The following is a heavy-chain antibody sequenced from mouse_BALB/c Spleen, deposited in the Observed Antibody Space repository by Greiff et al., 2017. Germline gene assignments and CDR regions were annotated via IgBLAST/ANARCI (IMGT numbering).Heavy chain of an antibody. Sequence: EVQGVESGGGLVKPGGSLKLSCAASGFAFSSYDMSWVRQTPEKRLEWVAYISSGGGSTYYPDTVKGRFTISRDNAKNTLYLQMSSLKSEDTAMYYCARDPTTVVVRPNWYFDVWGAGTTVTVSS. V-gene: IGHV5-12-1*01. J-gene: IGHJ1*01. CDR3: ARDPTTVVVRPNWYFDV. CDR1: GFAFSSYD. CDR2: ISSGGGST. D-gene: IGHD1-1*01.